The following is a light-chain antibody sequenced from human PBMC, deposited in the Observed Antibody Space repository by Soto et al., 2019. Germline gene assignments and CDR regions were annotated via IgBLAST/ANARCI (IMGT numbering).Light chain of an antibody. J-gene: IGLJ2*01. V-gene: IGLV2-14*01. CDR3: SSYSSSSTLVI. Sequence: QSALTQPASVSGSPGQSITISCTGTSGDVGAYNYVSWYQQHPGKAPKLMIFEVSNRPSGVSNRFSGSKSGDTASLTISGLQAEDEADYYCSSYSSSSTLVIFGGGTKVTVL. CDR2: EVS. CDR1: SGDVGAYNY.